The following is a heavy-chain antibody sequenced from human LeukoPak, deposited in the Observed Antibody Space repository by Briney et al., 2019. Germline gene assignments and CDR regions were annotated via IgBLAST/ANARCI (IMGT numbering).Heavy chain of an antibody. Sequence: GASVKVSCKASGYTFTSYDINWVRQATGQGLEWMGWMNPNSGNTGYAQKFQGRVTMTWNTSISTAYMELSSLRSEDTAVYYCARGDRYFDWLSGGGDYYYYMDVWGKGTTVTVSS. J-gene: IGHJ6*03. CDR2: MNPNSGNT. V-gene: IGHV1-8*01. D-gene: IGHD3-9*01. CDR3: ARGDRYFDWLSGGGDYYYYMDV. CDR1: GYTFTSYD.